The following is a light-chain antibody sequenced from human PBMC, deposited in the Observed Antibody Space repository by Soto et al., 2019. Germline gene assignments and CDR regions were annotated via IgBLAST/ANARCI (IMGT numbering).Light chain of an antibody. V-gene: IGKV3-15*01. CDR2: GAS. Sequence: IVMKQSPATLSVSPGEEATLSCRASQSITSDLAWYQQKPGQAPRLLIYGASTRATGIPARFSGSGSGTEFTLTISSLQSEDSALYYCQQYNNWPWTLGHGTKVAIK. J-gene: IGKJ1*01. CDR3: QQYNNWPWT. CDR1: QSITSD.